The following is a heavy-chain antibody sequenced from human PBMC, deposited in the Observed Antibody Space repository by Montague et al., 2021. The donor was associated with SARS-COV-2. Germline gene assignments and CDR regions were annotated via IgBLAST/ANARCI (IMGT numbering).Heavy chain of an antibody. CDR2: IYYSGST. V-gene: IGHV4-31*03. J-gene: IGHJ6*03. CDR3: ARELHVFPGMGNYYYMDV. Sequence: TLSLTCTVSGGSISSGGYYWSWIRQHPGKGLEWIGYIYYSGSTYYNPSLKSRVTISVDTSKNQFSLKLSSVTAADTAVHYCARELHVFPGMGNYYYMDVWGKGTTVTVSS. CDR1: GGSISSGGYY. D-gene: IGHD4-11*01.